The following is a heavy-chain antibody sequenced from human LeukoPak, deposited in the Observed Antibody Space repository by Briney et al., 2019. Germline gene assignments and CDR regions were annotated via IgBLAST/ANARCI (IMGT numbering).Heavy chain of an antibody. J-gene: IGHJ4*02. CDR1: GFTFSSYW. D-gene: IGHD5-12*01. CDR2: IKQDGSEK. CDR3: ARVTPLSGYAPDY. Sequence: GGSLRLSCAASGFTFSSYWMTWVRQSPGKGLEWVANIKQDGSEKYYVDSLKGRFTISRDNAKNSLYLQMNSLRVEDTGVYYCARVTPLSGYAPDYWGQGTLVTVSS. V-gene: IGHV3-7*01.